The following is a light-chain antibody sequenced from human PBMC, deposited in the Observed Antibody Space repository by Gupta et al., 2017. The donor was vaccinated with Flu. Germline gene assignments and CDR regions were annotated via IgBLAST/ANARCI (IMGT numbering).Light chain of an antibody. CDR2: DDN. CDR3: GTWDSRLGAWV. Sequence: KVTISCSGSTSNIGNNYVAWYQQLPGTAPKLVIYDDNKRPSGIPDRFSGSKSDTSATLGITGLQTGDEADYCCGTWDSRLGAWVFGGGTKLTVL. J-gene: IGLJ3*02. CDR1: TSNIGNNY. V-gene: IGLV1-51*02.